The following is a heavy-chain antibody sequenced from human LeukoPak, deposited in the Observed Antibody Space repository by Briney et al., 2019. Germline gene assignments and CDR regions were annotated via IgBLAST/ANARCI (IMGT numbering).Heavy chain of an antibody. Sequence: SQTLSLTCAISGDSVSSNSAAWNWIRQSPSRGLEWLGRTYYRSKWYNDYAVSVKSRITINPDTSKNRFSLKLSSVTAADTAIYYCARHVVAEGTGGTGAYWGQGTLVTVAS. CDR3: ARHVVAEGTGGTGAY. V-gene: IGHV6-1*01. J-gene: IGHJ4*02. CDR2: TYYRSKWYN. CDR1: GDSVSSNSAA. D-gene: IGHD1-26*01.